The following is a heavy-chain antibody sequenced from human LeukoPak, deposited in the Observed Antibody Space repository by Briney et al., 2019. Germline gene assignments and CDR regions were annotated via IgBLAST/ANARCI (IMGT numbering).Heavy chain of an antibody. V-gene: IGHV4-61*02. CDR2: IYTSGST. D-gene: IGHD2-2*01. CDR3: ARAHYRYCSSTSCYDNWFDP. Sequence: SQTLSLTCTVSGGSISRGSYYWSWIRQPAGKGLEWIGRIYTSGSTNYNPSLKSRVTISVDTSKNQFSLKLSSVTAADTAVYYCARAHYRYCSSTSCYDNWFDPWGQGTLVTVSS. CDR1: GGSISRGSYY. J-gene: IGHJ5*02.